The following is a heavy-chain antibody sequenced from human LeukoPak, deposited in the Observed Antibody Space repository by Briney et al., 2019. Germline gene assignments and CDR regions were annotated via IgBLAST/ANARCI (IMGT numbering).Heavy chain of an antibody. D-gene: IGHD3-3*01. CDR1: GYTFTGYY. V-gene: IGHV1-2*02. CDR2: INPNSGGT. CDR3: ATFWSGPTYFDY. J-gene: IGHJ4*02. Sequence: ASVKVSCKASGYTFTGYYMHWVRQAPGQGLEWMGWINPNSGGTNYAQKFQGKVTMTRDTSISTAYMELSRLRSDDTAVYYCATFWSGPTYFDYWGQGPLVTVSS.